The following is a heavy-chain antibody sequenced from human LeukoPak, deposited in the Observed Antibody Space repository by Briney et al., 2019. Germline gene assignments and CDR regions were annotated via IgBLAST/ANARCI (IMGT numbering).Heavy chain of an antibody. CDR2: IYSGGST. Sequence: GGSLRLSCAASGFTVSSNYMSWVRQAPGKGLEWVSVIYSGGSTYYADSVKGRFTISRDNSNNTLFLQVNSLRAEDTAVYYCAKVRTGHYFDYWGQGTLVTVSS. CDR3: AKVRTGHYFDY. D-gene: IGHD1-1*01. CDR1: GFTVSSNY. V-gene: IGHV3-53*01. J-gene: IGHJ4*02.